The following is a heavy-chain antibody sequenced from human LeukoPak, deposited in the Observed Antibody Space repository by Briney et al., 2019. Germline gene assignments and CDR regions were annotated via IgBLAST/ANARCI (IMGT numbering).Heavy chain of an antibody. CDR1: GFTFSTYT. V-gene: IGHV3-21*01. CDR3: ARDIATAGHLAFDY. D-gene: IGHD6-13*01. J-gene: IGHJ4*01. Sequence: GGSLRLSCAASGFTFSTYTMNWVRQAPGKGLEWVSSISSSGYYIYYADSVKGRFTISRDNAKNSLYLQMNSLRAEDTAVYYCARDIATAGHLAFDYWGHGILVTVCS. CDR2: ISSSGYYI.